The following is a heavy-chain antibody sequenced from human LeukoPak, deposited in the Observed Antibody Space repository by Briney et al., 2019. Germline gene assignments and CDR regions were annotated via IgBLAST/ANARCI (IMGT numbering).Heavy chain of an antibody. V-gene: IGHV1-46*01. CDR2: INPSGGST. Sequence: GASVKVSCKASGYTFTSYYMHWVRQAPGQGLEWMGIINPSGGSTSYAQKFQGRVTMTTDTSTSTAYMELRSLRSDDTAVYYCARGTPGGMVRGVVDYWGQGTLVTVSS. CDR1: GYTFTSYY. CDR3: ARGTPGGMVRGVVDY. D-gene: IGHD3-10*01. J-gene: IGHJ4*02.